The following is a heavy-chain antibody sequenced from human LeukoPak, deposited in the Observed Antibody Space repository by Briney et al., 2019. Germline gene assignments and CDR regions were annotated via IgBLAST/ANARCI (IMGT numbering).Heavy chain of an antibody. CDR2: ISSNGGST. CDR1: GFTFSSYW. V-gene: IGHV3-64*01. J-gene: IGHJ4*02. Sequence: PGGSLRLSCAASGFTFSSYWMSWVRQAPGKGLEYVSAISSNGGSTYYANSVKGRFTISRDNSKNTLYLQMGSLRAEDMAVYYCARAKYSTADYWGQGTLVTVSS. CDR3: ARAKYSTADY. D-gene: IGHD6-6*01.